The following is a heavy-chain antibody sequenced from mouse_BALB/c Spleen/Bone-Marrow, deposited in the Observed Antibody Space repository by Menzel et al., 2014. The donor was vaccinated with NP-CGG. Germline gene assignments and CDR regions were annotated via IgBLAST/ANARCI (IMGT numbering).Heavy chain of an antibody. CDR1: GFSLTSYG. D-gene: IGHD2-14*01. CDR3: AKQDYYRYDYAMDY. V-gene: IGHV2-3*01. Sequence: VQVVESGTGLVAPSQSLSITCTVSGFSLTSYGVSWVRQSPGKGLEWLGVIWGDGSTNYHSALISRLSISKDNSKSXVFLKLSSLQTDDTATYYCAKQDYYRYDYAMDYWGQGTSVTVSS. CDR2: IWGDGST. J-gene: IGHJ4*01.